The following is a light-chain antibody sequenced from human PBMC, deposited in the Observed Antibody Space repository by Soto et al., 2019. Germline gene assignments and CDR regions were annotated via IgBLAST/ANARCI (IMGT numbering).Light chain of an antibody. CDR1: QSVSSNY. CDR2: GAS. CDR3: PQYGSSPTWT. V-gene: IGKV3-20*01. J-gene: IGKJ1*01. Sequence: EIVLTQSPGTLSLSPGERATLSCRASQSVSSNYLAWYQQKPGQAPRVLIYGASSRATGIPDRFSGSGSGTDFHLTISRLEPEDFAVYYCPQYGSSPTWTFGQGTKVEIK.